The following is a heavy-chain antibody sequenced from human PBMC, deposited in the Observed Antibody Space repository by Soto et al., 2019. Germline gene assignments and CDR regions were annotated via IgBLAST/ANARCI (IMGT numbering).Heavy chain of an antibody. CDR1: GFTFSSYS. D-gene: IGHD3-22*01. CDR3: ARSTERDYYDSSGWIGGMDV. J-gene: IGHJ6*02. CDR2: ISSSSSTI. Sequence: EVQLVESGGGLVQPGGSLRLSCAASGFTFSSYSMSWVRQAPGKGLEWVSYISSSSSTIYYADSVKGRFTISRDNAKNSLYLQMNSLRDEDTAVYYCARSTERDYYDSSGWIGGMDVWGQGTTVTVSS. V-gene: IGHV3-48*02.